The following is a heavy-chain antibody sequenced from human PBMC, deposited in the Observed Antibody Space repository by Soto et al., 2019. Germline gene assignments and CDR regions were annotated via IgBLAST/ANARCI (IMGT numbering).Heavy chain of an antibody. Sequence: EVQLVESGGGLVQPGGSLRLSCAASGFTFSSYSMNWVRQAPGKGLEWVSYISSSSSTIYYADSVKGRFTISRDNAKNSLSLQMNSLRAEDTAGYYCAREGSSWFNWFDPWGQGTLVTVSS. D-gene: IGHD6-13*01. CDR3: AREGSSWFNWFDP. J-gene: IGHJ5*02. CDR2: ISSSSSTI. CDR1: GFTFSSYS. V-gene: IGHV3-48*01.